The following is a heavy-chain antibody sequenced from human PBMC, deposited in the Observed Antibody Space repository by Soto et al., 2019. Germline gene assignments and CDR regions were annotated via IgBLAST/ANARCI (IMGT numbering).Heavy chain of an antibody. J-gene: IGHJ5*02. CDR2: ISAYNGNT. D-gene: IGHD5-12*01. V-gene: IGHV1-18*01. Sequence: ASVKVSFKAYGYTFTSYGISWVRQAPGQGLEWMGWISAYNGNTNYAQKLQGRVTMTTDTSTSTAYMELRSLRSDDTAVYYCAIARNWLGWFDPWGQGTLVTVS. CDR3: AIARNWLGWFDP. CDR1: GYTFTSYG.